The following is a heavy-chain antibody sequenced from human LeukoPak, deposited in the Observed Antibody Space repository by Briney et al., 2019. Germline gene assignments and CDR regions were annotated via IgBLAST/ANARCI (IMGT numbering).Heavy chain of an antibody. D-gene: IGHD2-15*01. CDR1: GGSISSSSYY. V-gene: IGHV4-39*07. CDR3: ARARGSWRLDY. J-gene: IGHJ4*02. CDR2: IYHSGST. Sequence: SETLSLTCTVSGGSISSSSYYWGWIRQPPGKGLEWIGYIYHSGSTYYNPSLKSRVTISVDRSKNQFSLKLSSVTAADTAVYYCARARGSWRLDYWGQGTLVTVSS.